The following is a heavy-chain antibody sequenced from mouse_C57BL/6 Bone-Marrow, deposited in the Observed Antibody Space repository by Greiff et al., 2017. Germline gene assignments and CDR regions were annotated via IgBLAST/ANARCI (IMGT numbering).Heavy chain of an antibody. CDR3: SRQVTTVLATKYFDV. V-gene: IGHV5-9*01. D-gene: IGHD1-1*01. CDR1: GFTFSSYT. Sequence: LVESGGGLVKPGGSLKLSCAASGFTFSSYTMSWVRQTPEKRLQWVAAISGGGGNTYYPDSVKGRFTISRDKDKNILYLQMSSLRSEDTALYYCSRQVTTVLATKYFDVWGTGTTVTVSS. J-gene: IGHJ1*03. CDR2: ISGGGGNT.